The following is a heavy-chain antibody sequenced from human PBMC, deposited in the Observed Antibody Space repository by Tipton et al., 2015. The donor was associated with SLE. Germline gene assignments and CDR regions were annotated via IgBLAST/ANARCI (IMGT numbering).Heavy chain of an antibody. D-gene: IGHD6-13*01. Sequence: TLSLTCAVYGGSFSGYYWSWIRQSPGKGLEWIGEINHSGSTNHNPSLKSRVTISVDTSKKQFSLKVSSVTAADTAVYYCARAQRLVRWFDPWGQGTLVTVSS. CDR1: GGSFSGYY. J-gene: IGHJ5*02. CDR2: INHSGST. CDR3: ARAQRLVRWFDP. V-gene: IGHV4-34*01.